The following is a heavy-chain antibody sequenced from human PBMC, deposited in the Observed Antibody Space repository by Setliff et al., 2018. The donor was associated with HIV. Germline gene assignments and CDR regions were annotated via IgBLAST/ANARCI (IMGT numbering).Heavy chain of an antibody. CDR1: FTLSTYS. Sequence: GGSLRLSWGGFTLSTYSMSWVRQAPGKGLEWVSAIDPTGTYTYYADAVKGRFTISRDNFRNTPSLQMNSLTAEDSAIYYCAKVDDGQCNTFNCRDFDYWGRGTLVTVSS. V-gene: IGHV3-23*05. CDR2: IDPTGTYT. J-gene: IGHJ4*02. CDR3: AKVDDGQCNTFNCRDFDY. D-gene: IGHD1-1*01.